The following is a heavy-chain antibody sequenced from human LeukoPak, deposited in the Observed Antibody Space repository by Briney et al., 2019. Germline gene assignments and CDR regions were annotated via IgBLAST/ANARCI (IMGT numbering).Heavy chain of an antibody. CDR1: GGSISSSSYY. V-gene: IGHV4-39*01. CDR3: ARCNGDFSYYFDY. Sequence: SETLSLTCTVSGGSISSSSYYWGWIRQPPGKGLEWIGSICYSGSTYYNPSLKSRVTISVDTSKNQFSLKLSSVTAADTAVYYCARCNGDFSYYFDYWGQGTLVTVSS. D-gene: IGHD4-17*01. J-gene: IGHJ4*02. CDR2: ICYSGST.